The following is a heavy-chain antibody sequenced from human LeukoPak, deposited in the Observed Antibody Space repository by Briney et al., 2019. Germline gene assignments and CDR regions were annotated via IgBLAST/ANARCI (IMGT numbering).Heavy chain of an antibody. V-gene: IGHV1-69*13. CDR1: GGTFSSYA. CDR2: IIPIFGTA. Sequence: SVKVSCKASGGTFSSYAISWVRQAPGQGLEWMGGIIPIFGTANYAQKFQGRVTITADESTSTAYMELSSLRSEDTAVYYCARGRTKPTVTTLDYWGQGTLVTVSS. CDR3: ARGRTKPTVTTLDY. D-gene: IGHD4-17*01. J-gene: IGHJ4*02.